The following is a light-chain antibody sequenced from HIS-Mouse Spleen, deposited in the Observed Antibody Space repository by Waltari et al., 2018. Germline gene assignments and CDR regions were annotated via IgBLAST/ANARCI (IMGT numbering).Light chain of an antibody. Sequence: DIVMTQSPDSLAVSLGERATINCKSSQSVLYSSNNKNYLAWYQQKPGQPPKLLIYGASTWKSGVLDRFSGSGSGTDFTLTISSLQAEDVAVYYCQQYYSTPYTFGQGTKLEIK. V-gene: IGKV4-1*01. CDR2: GAS. CDR1: QSVLYSSNNKNY. CDR3: QQYYSTPYT. J-gene: IGKJ2*01.